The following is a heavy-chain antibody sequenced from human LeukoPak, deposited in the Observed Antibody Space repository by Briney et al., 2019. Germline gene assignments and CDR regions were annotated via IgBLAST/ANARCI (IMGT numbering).Heavy chain of an antibody. D-gene: IGHD1-26*01. V-gene: IGHV1-2*02. J-gene: IGHJ2*01. CDR2: ISPYNGGT. Sequence: ASVKVSFKSSGYTFTVYYVHWVRQAPGQGLEWIGSISPYNGGTKFAQNFQGRVSMTSDASISTASMELRSLTSDDTAVYYCARGKVGVDWCFDIWGRGTLVSVSS. CDR1: GYTFTVYY. CDR3: ARGKVGVDWCFDI.